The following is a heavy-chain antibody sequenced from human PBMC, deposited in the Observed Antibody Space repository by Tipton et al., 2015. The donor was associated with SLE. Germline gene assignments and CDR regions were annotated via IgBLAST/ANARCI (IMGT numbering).Heavy chain of an antibody. J-gene: IGHJ4*02. Sequence: TLSLTCTVSGGSISSYYWSWVRQPPGKGLEWIGYIYYSGSTNYNPSLKSRVTISVDTSKNQFSLKLSSVTAADTAVYYCARHSPIAAAASGSKVNKNVFFGYWGQGTLVTVSS. D-gene: IGHD6-13*01. CDR1: GGSISSYY. CDR2: IYYSGST. V-gene: IGHV4-59*01. CDR3: ARHSPIAAAASGSKVNKNVFFGY.